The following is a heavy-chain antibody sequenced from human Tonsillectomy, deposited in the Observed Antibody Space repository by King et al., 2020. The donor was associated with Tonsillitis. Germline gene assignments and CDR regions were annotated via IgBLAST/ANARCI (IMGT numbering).Heavy chain of an antibody. J-gene: IGHJ4*02. V-gene: IGHV3-48*01. Sequence: QLVQYGGGLVQPGGSLRLSCAASGFSFSTYSMNWVRQAPGKGLEWVSDISSSSRTKNYADSVKGRFTISRDNAKNSLYLQMNSLKPEDTAVYYCARDSAQYSSGWHFDYWGQGTLVTVSS. D-gene: IGHD6-19*01. CDR1: GFSFSTYS. CDR2: ISSSSRTK. CDR3: ARDSAQYSSGWHFDY.